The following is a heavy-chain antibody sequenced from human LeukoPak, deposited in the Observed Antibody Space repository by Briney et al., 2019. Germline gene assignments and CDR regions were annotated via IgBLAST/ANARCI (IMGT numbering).Heavy chain of an antibody. Sequence: SETLSLTCTVSGGSISSSSYYWGWIRQPPGKGLEWIGSIHYSGSTNYNPSLKSRVTISVDTSKNQFSLKLSSVTAADTAVYYCARGLTFDIWGQGTMVTVSS. CDR1: GGSISSSSYY. J-gene: IGHJ3*02. V-gene: IGHV4-39*07. CDR2: IHYSGST. CDR3: ARGLTFDI.